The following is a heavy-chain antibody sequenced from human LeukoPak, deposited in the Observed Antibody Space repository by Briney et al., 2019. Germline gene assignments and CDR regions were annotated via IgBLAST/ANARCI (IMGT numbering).Heavy chain of an antibody. CDR2: IKQDGSEK. CDR1: GFTFTTYW. D-gene: IGHD3-10*01. Sequence: PGGSLRLSCAASGFTFTTYWMGWVRQAPGKGLEWVANIKQDGSEKYYVDSVKGRFTISRDNAKNSLYLQMNSLRAEETAVYYCARPLMYYYGSETYFWFDPWGQGTLVTVSS. V-gene: IGHV3-7*01. CDR3: ARPLMYYYGSETYFWFDP. J-gene: IGHJ5*02.